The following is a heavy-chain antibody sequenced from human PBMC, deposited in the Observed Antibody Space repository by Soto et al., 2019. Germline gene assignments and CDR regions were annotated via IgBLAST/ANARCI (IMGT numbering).Heavy chain of an antibody. CDR1: KFTVSSNY. V-gene: IGHV3-66*01. D-gene: IGHD5-18*01. CDR3: ARELDSYGRAMDV. J-gene: IGHJ6*02. Sequence: EVQLVESGGGLVQPGGSLRLSCATSKFTVSSNYMSWVRQAPGKGLEWVSVIYSGGSTHYADSVKGRFTISRDNSKNTLYRQMNSLRAEDTAVYYCARELDSYGRAMDVGGQGTTATVSS. CDR2: IYSGGST.